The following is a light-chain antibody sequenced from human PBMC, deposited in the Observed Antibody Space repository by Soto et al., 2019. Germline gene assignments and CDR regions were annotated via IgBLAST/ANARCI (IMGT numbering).Light chain of an antibody. Sequence: EIMMTQSPATLSVSPGESATLSCRASQSVRNNLAWYQHKPGQAPRLLIYYASTRATGIPARFSGSGSGTEFTLPISSLQSEDVALYYCQQYNDWPPITFGQGTRLEIK. CDR1: QSVRNN. CDR2: YAS. CDR3: QQYNDWPPIT. J-gene: IGKJ5*01. V-gene: IGKV3-15*01.